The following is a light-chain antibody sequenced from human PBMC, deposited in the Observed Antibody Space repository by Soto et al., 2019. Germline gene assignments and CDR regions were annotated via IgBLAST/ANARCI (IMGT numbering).Light chain of an antibody. Sequence: EIVMTQSPATLYVSLGERATLSCRASQSVGSSLAWYQQKPGQPPRRLIYGASTRATGIPARFSGSGSGTEFTLTISSLQSEDFALYYCQQYNDWPLYTFGQGTKLEIK. CDR1: QSVGSS. CDR2: GAS. V-gene: IGKV3-15*01. CDR3: QQYNDWPLYT. J-gene: IGKJ2*01.